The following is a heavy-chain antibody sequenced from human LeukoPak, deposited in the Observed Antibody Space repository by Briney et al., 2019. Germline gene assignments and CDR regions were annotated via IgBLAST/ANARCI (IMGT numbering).Heavy chain of an antibody. J-gene: IGHJ4*02. CDR3: AKGGPQFFDY. Sequence: GGSLRLSCAVSGFTFSDSAMSWVRQAPGRGLEWVSTISGSGGSTSSADSVKGRFTISRDNSRTTLYLQMNTLRAEDTAIYYCAKGGPQFFDYWGQGTLATVSS. V-gene: IGHV3-23*01. CDR1: GFTFSDSA. D-gene: IGHD5-24*01. CDR2: ISGSGGST.